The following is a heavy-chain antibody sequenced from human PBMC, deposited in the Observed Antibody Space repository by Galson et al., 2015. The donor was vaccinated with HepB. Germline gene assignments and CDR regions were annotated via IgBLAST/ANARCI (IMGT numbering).Heavy chain of an antibody. CDR1: GGSFSGYY. CDR2: VNHSGST. D-gene: IGHD1-14*01. CDR3: ARGEVWVQPYYYYAMDV. J-gene: IGHJ6*02. V-gene: IGHV4-34*01. Sequence: ETLSLTCAVYGGSFSGYYWSWIRQTPEKGLEWIGEVNHSGSTNYSPSLKSRVTISVDTSKNQFSLKLSSVTAADTAVYYCARGEVWVQPYYYYAMDVWGQGTTVTVSS.